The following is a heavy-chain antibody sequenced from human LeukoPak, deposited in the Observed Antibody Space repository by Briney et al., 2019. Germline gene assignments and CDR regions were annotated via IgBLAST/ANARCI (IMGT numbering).Heavy chain of an antibody. V-gene: IGHV4-34*01. CDR1: GGSFSGYY. CDR2: INHSGST. J-gene: IGHJ5*02. CDR3: ARVKRGGYCNGGSCGPIRFDP. D-gene: IGHD2-15*01. Sequence: PSETLSLTCAVYGGSFSGYYWSWIRQPPGKGLEWIGEINHSGSTNYNPSLKSRVTISVDTSKNQFSLTLSSVTAADTAVYYCARVKRGGYCNGGSCGPIRFDPWGQGTLVTVSS.